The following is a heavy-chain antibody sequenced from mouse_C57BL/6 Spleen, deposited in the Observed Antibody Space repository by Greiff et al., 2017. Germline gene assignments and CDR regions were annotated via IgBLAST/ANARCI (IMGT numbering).Heavy chain of an antibody. CDR1: GYTFTSYW. V-gene: IGHV1-64*01. D-gene: IGHD4-1*01. Sequence: QVQLQQPGAELVKPGASVKLSCKASGYTFTSYWMHWVKQRPGQGLEWIGMIHPNSGSTNYNEKFKSKATLTVDKSSSTAYMQLSSLTSEDSAVYYCARPLGRAMDYWGQGTSVTVSS. J-gene: IGHJ4*01. CDR3: ARPLGRAMDY. CDR2: IHPNSGST.